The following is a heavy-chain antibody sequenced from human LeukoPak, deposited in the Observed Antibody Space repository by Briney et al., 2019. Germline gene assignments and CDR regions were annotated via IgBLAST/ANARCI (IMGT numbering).Heavy chain of an antibody. V-gene: IGHV1-2*02. J-gene: IGHJ4*02. CDR1: GCTFTGYY. D-gene: IGHD3-10*01. Sequence: GASVKVSCKASGCTFTGYYMHWVRQAPGQGLEWMGWINPNSGGTNYAQKFQGRVTMTRDTSISTAYMELSRLRSDDTAVYYCARALLWFGEPSHIDYWGQGTLVTASS. CDR2: INPNSGGT. CDR3: ARALLWFGEPSHIDY.